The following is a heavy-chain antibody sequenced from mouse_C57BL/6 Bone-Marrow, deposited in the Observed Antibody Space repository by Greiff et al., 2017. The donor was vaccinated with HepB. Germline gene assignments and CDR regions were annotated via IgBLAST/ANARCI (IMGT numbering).Heavy chain of an antibody. V-gene: IGHV6-6*01. J-gene: IGHJ2*01. CDR3: TRTGTDYFDY. D-gene: IGHD4-1*01. CDR2: IRNKANNHAT. Sequence: EVKLVESGGGLVQPGGSMKLSCAASGFTFSVAWMDWVRQSPEKGLEWVAEIRNKANNHATYYAESVKGRFTISRDDSKSSVYLQMNSLRAEDTGIYYCTRTGTDYFDYWGQGTTLTVSS. CDR1: GFTFSVAW.